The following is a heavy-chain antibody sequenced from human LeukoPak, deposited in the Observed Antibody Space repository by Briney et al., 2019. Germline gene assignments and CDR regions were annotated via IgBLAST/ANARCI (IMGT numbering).Heavy chain of an antibody. V-gene: IGHV4-39*01. CDR2: LYYSGST. J-gene: IGHJ6*03. CDR3: ARHVGSGSAQYYYYYMDV. D-gene: IGHD1-26*01. CDR1: GGSISSSGYY. Sequence: SETLSLTCTVSGGSISSSGYYWGWIRQPPGKGLEWIGSLYYSGSTYYNPSLKSRVTTSVDTSKNQFSLKLSSVTAADTAEYYCARHVGSGSAQYYYYYMDVWGKGTTVTVSS.